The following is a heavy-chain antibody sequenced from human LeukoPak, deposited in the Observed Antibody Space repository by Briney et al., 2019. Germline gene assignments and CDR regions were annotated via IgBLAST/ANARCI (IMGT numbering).Heavy chain of an antibody. CDR1: GYSISSSYY. D-gene: IGHD5-18*01. V-gene: IGHV4-38-2*01. CDR2: IYHSGST. Sequence: SETLSLTCAVSGYSISSSYYWGWIRQPPGKGLEWIGTIYHSGSTHYNPPLKSRVTLSVATSNNQFSLTQTSVTAADTAVYAAASLPANTGTHDYWGQGTLVTVSS. CDR3: ASLPANTGTHDY. J-gene: IGHJ4*02.